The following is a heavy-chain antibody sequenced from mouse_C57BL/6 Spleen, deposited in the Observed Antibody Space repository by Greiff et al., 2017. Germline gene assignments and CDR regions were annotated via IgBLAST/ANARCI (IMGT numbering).Heavy chain of an antibody. J-gene: IGHJ1*03. Sequence: EVQGVESGPELVKPGASVKIPCKASGYTFTDYNMDWVKQSHGKSLGWIGDINPNNGGTIYNQKFKGKATLTVDKSSSTAYMELRSLTSEDTAVYYCARGGVYYDYDGYFDVWGTGTTVTVSS. V-gene: IGHV1-18*01. CDR2: INPNNGGT. CDR3: ARGGVYYDYDGYFDV. D-gene: IGHD2-4*01. CDR1: GYTFTDYN.